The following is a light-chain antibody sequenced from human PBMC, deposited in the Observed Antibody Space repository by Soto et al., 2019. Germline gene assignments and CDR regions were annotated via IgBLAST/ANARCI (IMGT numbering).Light chain of an antibody. CDR2: GAS. CDR1: QSVSSN. CDR3: QQSYSTPHP. V-gene: IGKV3-15*01. J-gene: IGKJ5*01. Sequence: EIFMTQPPAPLYVSPGKRATLSCRASQSVSSNLAWYQQKPGQAPRLLIYGASTRATGIPARFSGSGSGTEFTLTISSLQSEDFATYYCQQSYSTPHPFGQVTRLEIK.